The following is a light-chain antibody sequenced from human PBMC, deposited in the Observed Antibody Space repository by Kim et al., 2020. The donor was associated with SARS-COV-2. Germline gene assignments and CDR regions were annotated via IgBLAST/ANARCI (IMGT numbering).Light chain of an antibody. V-gene: IGKV3-11*01. CDR2: DAS. Sequence: EIVLTQSPATLSLSPGEGATLSCRASQSINIYLAWYQQKPGQAPRLLIYDASNRATGIPARFSGSGSGTDFTLTISSLEPEDFAVYYCQHRRSWPLTFGGGTKVDIK. J-gene: IGKJ4*01. CDR1: QSINIY. CDR3: QHRRSWPLT.